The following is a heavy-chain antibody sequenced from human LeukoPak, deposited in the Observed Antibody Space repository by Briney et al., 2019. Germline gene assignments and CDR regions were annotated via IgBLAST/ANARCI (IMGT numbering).Heavy chain of an antibody. CDR3: ARGTGASWFNP. V-gene: IGHV4-34*01. Sequence: SETLSLTCAVYGGSFSGYYWSWIRQPPGKGLEWIGEINHSGSTNYNPSLKSRVTISVDTSKDQFSLKLSSVTAADMAVYYCARGTGASWFNPWGQGTLVTVSS. J-gene: IGHJ5*02. CDR2: INHSGST. CDR1: GGSFSGYY.